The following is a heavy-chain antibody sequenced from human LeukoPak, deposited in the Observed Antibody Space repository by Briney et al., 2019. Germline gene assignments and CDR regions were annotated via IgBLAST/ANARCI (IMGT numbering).Heavy chain of an antibody. CDR3: AAAGDY. D-gene: IGHD3-10*01. Sequence: AGGSLRLSCAGSGFTFTSYGMHWVRQAPGKGLEWVAFIRYDGSNKYYADSVKGRFTTSRDNAKNLLYLQMNSLRDEDTAVYYCAAAGDYWGQGTLVTVSS. V-gene: IGHV3-30*02. CDR1: GFTFTSYG. CDR2: IRYDGSNK. J-gene: IGHJ4*02.